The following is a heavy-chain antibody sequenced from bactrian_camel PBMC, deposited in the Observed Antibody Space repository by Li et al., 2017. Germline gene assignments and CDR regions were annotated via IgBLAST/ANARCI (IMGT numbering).Heavy chain of an antibody. Sequence: QLVESGGGSVQAGGSLTLSCVASGSTWYTRYCMGWFRQVPGKEREGLATIYTPGAYTYYTDSLKGRFIISKDSAKNTLHLQMNSLKPEDTGMYYCAAYYTEFGGRCNPSISSRRYNIWGQGTQVTVS. CDR1: GSTWYTRYC. CDR3: AAYYTEFGGRCNPSISSRRYNI. V-gene: IGHV3S1*01. J-gene: IGHJ4*01. CDR2: IYTPGAYT. D-gene: IGHD2*01.